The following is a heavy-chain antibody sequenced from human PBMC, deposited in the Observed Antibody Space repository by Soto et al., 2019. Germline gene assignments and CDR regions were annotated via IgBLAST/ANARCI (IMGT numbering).Heavy chain of an antibody. CDR2: ISYDGSNK. D-gene: IGHD2-15*01. CDR3: ARDMVAATPLASYYYYYGMDV. J-gene: IGHJ6*02. CDR1: GFTFSSYA. Sequence: GRSLRLSCAASGFTFSSYAMHWVRQAPGKGLEWVAVISYDGSNKYYADSVKGRFTISRDNSKNTLYLQMNSLRAEDTAVYYCARDMVAATPLASYYYYYGMDVWGQGTTVTVSS. V-gene: IGHV3-30-3*01.